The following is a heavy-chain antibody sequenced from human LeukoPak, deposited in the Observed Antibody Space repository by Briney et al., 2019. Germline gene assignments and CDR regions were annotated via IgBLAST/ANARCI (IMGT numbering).Heavy chain of an antibody. J-gene: IGHJ2*01. CDR2: ISGSGGST. D-gene: IGHD4-17*01. Sequence: PGGTLRLSCAASGFTFSNYGLSWVRQAPGKGLEWVSAISGSGGSTYYADSVKGRFTISRDNSKNTLYLQMNSLRAEDTAVYYCAKKGPRGDYGLWYFDLWGRGTLVTVSS. CDR3: AKKGPRGDYGLWYFDL. V-gene: IGHV3-23*01. CDR1: GFTFSNYG.